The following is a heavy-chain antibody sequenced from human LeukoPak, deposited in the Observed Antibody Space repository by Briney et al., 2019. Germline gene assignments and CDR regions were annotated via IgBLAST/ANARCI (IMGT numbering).Heavy chain of an antibody. Sequence: PGRSLRLSCIASGFTFGDYTMSWVRQAPGKGLEWVGFIRSKASGRTTEYAASVKGRFTISRDDSNSIAYLQMNSLKTEDSAIYYCSRMMQHSYDRGAYYRLFDYWGQGTLVTVSS. CDR1: GFTFGDYT. J-gene: IGHJ4*02. V-gene: IGHV3-49*04. D-gene: IGHD3-22*01. CDR2: IRSKASGRTT. CDR3: SRMMQHSYDRGAYYRLFDY.